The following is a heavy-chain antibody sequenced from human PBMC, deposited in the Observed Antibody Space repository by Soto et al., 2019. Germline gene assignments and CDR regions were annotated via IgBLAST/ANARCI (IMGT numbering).Heavy chain of an antibody. J-gene: IGHJ6*03. CDR3: ARDGSGWQEGAYYYYMDV. CDR2: IYYSGST. V-gene: IGHV4-61*01. D-gene: IGHD3-10*01. Sequence: SETMSLTCTVSGGSISSRSDYWGWNRQPPGKGLEWIGYIYYSGSTNYNPSLKSRVTISVDTSKNQFSLKLSSVTAADTAVYYCARDGSGWQEGAYYYYMDVWGKGTTVTVSS. CDR1: GGSISSRSDY.